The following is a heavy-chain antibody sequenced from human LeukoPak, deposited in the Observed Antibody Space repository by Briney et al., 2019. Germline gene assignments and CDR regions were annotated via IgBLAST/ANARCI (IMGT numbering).Heavy chain of an antibody. CDR1: AFTFSSYS. CDR2: ISSSSSST. J-gene: IGHJ6*03. CDR3: ASLMMPGSGSYYPYYYYYMDV. Sequence: GGSLRLTCAASAFTFSSYSLNWVRQAPGKGLEWVSHISSSSSSTYYADSVKGRFTISRDNAKNSLYLQMNSLRAEDTAVYYCASLMMPGSGSYYPYYYYYMDVWGKGTTVTVSS. D-gene: IGHD3-10*01. V-gene: IGHV3-48*01.